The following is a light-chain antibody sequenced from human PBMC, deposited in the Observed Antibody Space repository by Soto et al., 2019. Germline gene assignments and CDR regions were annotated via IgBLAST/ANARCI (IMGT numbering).Light chain of an antibody. CDR2: KVS. Sequence: DVVMTQSPLSLPVSLGQPASISCRSSQSLVYSDGNTYLNWFQQRPGQSPRRLISKVSNRDSGVPDRFSGSGSGTDFTLKISRVEAEDLGVYYCMQGTHWPWTFDQGTKVEIE. V-gene: IGKV2-30*01. J-gene: IGKJ1*01. CDR3: MQGTHWPWT. CDR1: QSLVYSDGNTY.